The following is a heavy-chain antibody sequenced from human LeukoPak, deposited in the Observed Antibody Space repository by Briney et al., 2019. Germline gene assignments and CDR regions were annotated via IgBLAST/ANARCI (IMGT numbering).Heavy chain of an antibody. D-gene: IGHD6-19*01. CDR2: IYYTGST. CDR3: ASVRGYSSGWYASGFDP. Sequence: SETLSLTCTVSGGSISSSDYYWGWIRQPPGKGLEWIGSIYYTGSTNYNPSLKSRVTISLDTSKKQFSLKLSSVTVADTAVYYCASVRGYSSGWYASGFDPWGQGTLVTVSS. J-gene: IGHJ5*02. V-gene: IGHV4-39*07. CDR1: GGSISSSDYY.